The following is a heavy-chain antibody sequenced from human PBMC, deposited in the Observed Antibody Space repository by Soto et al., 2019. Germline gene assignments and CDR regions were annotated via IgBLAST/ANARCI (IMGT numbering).Heavy chain of an antibody. CDR2: IYPGDSDT. CDR1: GYSFTSYW. CDR3: ARKRPQTAWAPKGMDV. V-gene: IGHV5-51*01. D-gene: IGHD7-27*01. Sequence: LGESLKISCKGSGYSFTSYWIGWVRQMPGKGLEWMGSIYPGDSDTRYSPSFQGQVTISADKSISTAYLQWSSLKASDTAMYYCARKRPQTAWAPKGMDVWGQGTKVTVSS. J-gene: IGHJ6*02.